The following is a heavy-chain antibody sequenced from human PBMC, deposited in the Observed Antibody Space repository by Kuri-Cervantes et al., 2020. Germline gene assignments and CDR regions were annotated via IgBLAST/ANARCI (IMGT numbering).Heavy chain of an antibody. CDR1: GFTFSSYA. J-gene: IGHJ4*02. CDR3: AKLPYYYDSSGEIGVSYYFDY. CDR2: ISYDGSNK. V-gene: IGHV3-30-3*01. Sequence: GESLKISCAASGFTFSSYAMHWVRQAPGKGLEWVAVISYDGSNKYYADSVKGRFTISRDNSKNTLYLQMNSLRAEDTAVYYCAKLPYYYDSSGEIGVSYYFDYWGQGTLVTVSS. D-gene: IGHD3-22*01.